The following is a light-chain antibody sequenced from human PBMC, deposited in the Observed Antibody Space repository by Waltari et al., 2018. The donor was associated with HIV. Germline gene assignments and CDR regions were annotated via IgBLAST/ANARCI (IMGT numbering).Light chain of an antibody. CDR1: SYDIGGYIY. V-gene: IGLV2-8*01. CDR3: SSFAGSNTVV. CDR2: EVN. Sequence: SALTQPPSASGSLRQSVIISCPGTSYDIGGYIYVFWYQQYPAKAPNLLIYEVNNRPSGVPDRFAGSKSLNTASLTVSGLQAEDEAHYFCSSFAGSNTVVFGGGTKRTVL. J-gene: IGLJ2*01.